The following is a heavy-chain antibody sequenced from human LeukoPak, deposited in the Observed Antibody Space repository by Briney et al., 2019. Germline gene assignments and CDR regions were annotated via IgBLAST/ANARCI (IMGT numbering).Heavy chain of an antibody. J-gene: IGHJ4*02. CDR1: GGTFSSYA. V-gene: IGHV1-69*10. D-gene: IGHD2-15*01. CDR3: ARDIDCSGGSCYYTFDY. CDR2: IIPILGIA. Sequence: SVKVSCKASGGTFSSYAISWARQAPGQGLEWMGGIIPILGIANYAQKFQGRVTITADKSTSTAYMELSSLRSEDTAVYYCARDIDCSGGSCYYTFDYWGQGTLVTVSS.